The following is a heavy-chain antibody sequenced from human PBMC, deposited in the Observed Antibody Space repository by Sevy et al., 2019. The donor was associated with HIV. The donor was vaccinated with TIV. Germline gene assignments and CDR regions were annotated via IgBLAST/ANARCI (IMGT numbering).Heavy chain of an antibody. J-gene: IGHJ5*02. D-gene: IGHD3-22*01. CDR3: ARHPGRSGSTNWFDP. V-gene: IGHV4-39*01. CDR2: IYDSGST. CDR1: GGSISTSSYY. Sequence: SETLSLTCSVSGGSISTSSYYWGWIRQPPGKGLEWIGSIYDSGSTSYNPSLKSRVTISVDTSKNKFSRKLSSVTAADTAVYYCARHPGRSGSTNWFDPWGQGNLVTVSS.